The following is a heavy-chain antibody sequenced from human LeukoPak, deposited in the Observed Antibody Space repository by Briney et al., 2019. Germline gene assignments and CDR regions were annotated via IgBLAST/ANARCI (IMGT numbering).Heavy chain of an antibody. Sequence: GGSLRLSCAASGFTFSSYWMNWARQAPGKGLEWVASINHNGNVNYYVDSVKGRFTISRDNAKNSLYLQMSNLRAEDTAVYFCARGGGLDVWGQGARSPSP. CDR2: INHNGNVN. CDR3: ARGGGLDV. D-gene: IGHD3-16*01. V-gene: IGHV3-7*03. CDR1: GFTFSSYW. J-gene: IGHJ6*02.